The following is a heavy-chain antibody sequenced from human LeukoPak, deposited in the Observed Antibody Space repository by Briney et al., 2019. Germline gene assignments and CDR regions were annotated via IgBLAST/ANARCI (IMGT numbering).Heavy chain of an antibody. CDR2: VSAYNGNT. J-gene: IGHJ5*02. Sequence: ASVKVSCKASGYTFTSYGISWVRQAPGQGLEWMGWVSAYNGNTNYAQKFQDRVTMTRDTSISTAYMELSRLRSDDTAVYYCARPLRVTMIRGAAFRASSDFDPWGQGTLVTVSS. CDR1: GYTFTSYG. D-gene: IGHD3-10*01. V-gene: IGHV1-18*01. CDR3: ARPLRVTMIRGAAFRASSDFDP.